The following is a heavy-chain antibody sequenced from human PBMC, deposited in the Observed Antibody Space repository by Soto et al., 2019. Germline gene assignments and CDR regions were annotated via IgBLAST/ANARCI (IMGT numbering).Heavy chain of an antibody. CDR2: IYYSGST. J-gene: IGHJ5*02. V-gene: IGHV4-59*01. D-gene: IGHD3-10*01. Sequence: SETLSLTCTVSGGSISSYYWSWIRQPPGKGLEWIGYIYYSGSTNYNPSLKSRVTISVDTSKNQFSLKLSSVTAADTAVYYCARELFGRSVWFDPWGKGTLVTVYS. CDR3: ARELFGRSVWFDP. CDR1: GGSISSYY.